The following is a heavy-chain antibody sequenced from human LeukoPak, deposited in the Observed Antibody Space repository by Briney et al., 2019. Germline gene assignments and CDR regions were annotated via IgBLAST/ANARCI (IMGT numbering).Heavy chain of an antibody. V-gene: IGHV3-30*18. D-gene: IGHD3-22*01. J-gene: IGHJ4*02. CDR1: GFTFSISG. CDR2: ISYDGSNK. Sequence: GGSLRLSCAASGFTFSISGMHWVRQAPGKGLEWVAVISYDGSNKYYADSVKGRFTISRDNSKNTLYLQMNSLRAGYTAVYYCAKDSYDRSGYYYYYFAYWGQGTQVTVSS. CDR3: AKDSYDRSGYYYYYFAY.